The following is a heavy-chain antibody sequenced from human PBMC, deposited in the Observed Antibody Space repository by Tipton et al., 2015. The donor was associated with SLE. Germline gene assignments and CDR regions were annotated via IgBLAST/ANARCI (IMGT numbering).Heavy chain of an antibody. J-gene: IGHJ4*02. CDR2: DRNRDYNYAT. V-gene: IGHV3-73*01. D-gene: IGHD5-24*01. Sequence: SLRLSCATSGFIFSGAAIHWVRQTSGKGLEWIGHDRNRDYNYATEYSASVKGRFTISRDDSKNTAYLQMNSLRAEDTAMYYCAREVEGMVDNWGQGTLVTVSS. CDR3: AREVEGMVDN. CDR1: GFIFSGAA.